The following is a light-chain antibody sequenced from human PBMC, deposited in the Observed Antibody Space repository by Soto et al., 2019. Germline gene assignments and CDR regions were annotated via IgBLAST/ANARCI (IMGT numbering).Light chain of an antibody. CDR2: EVT. Sequence: QSALTQPASVSGSPGQSITISCTGTSSDVGNYNLVSWYQQHPGRAPKLTIYEVTKRPSGVSDRFSGSKSGNTASLTISGLQAEDEADYYCCSYAGSGTLVFGAGTKLTVL. J-gene: IGLJ2*01. CDR1: SSDVGNYNL. V-gene: IGLV2-23*02. CDR3: CSYAGSGTLV.